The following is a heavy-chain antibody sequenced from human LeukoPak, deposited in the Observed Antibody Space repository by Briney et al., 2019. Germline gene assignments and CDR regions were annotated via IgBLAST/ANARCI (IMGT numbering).Heavy chain of an antibody. J-gene: IGHJ4*02. Sequence: PGGSLRLSCAASGFTVSSNYMSWVRQAPGKGLEWVSVIYSGGRTYYGDSVKGRFTFSRDNSKNTLYLQMNSLRAEDTAVYYCARRAGAYSHPYDYWGQGTLVTVSS. V-gene: IGHV3-53*01. CDR2: IYSGGRT. D-gene: IGHD4/OR15-4a*01. CDR3: ARRAGAYSHPYDY. CDR1: GFTVSSNY.